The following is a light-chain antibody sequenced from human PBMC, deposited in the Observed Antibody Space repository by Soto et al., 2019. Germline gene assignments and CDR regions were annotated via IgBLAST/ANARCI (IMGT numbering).Light chain of an antibody. CDR2: EVS. CDR3: CSYTRSSTPYV. Sequence: QSALTQPASVSGSPGQLITISCTGTSSDVGSSNLVSWYQQHPDKAPKLMIYEVSKWPSGVSDRFSGSKSVNTASLTISGLQAEDEADYYCCSYTRSSTPYVFGTGTKVTVL. V-gene: IGLV2-23*02. J-gene: IGLJ1*01. CDR1: SSDVGSSNL.